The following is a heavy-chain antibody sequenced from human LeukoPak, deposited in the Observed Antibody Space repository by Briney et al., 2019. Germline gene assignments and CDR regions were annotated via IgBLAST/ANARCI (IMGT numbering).Heavy chain of an antibody. CDR1: GFTFSSYW. J-gene: IGHJ4*02. Sequence: TGGSLRLSCAASGFTFSSYWLHWVRQAPGKGLVWVSRIKGDERSTNYADSVKGRFTISRDNAKNTVYLEMNSLRAEDTAVYYCARDLFEYNWNYVGHWGQGTLVTVSS. V-gene: IGHV3-74*01. CDR2: IKGDERST. CDR3: ARDLFEYNWNYVGH. D-gene: IGHD1-20*01.